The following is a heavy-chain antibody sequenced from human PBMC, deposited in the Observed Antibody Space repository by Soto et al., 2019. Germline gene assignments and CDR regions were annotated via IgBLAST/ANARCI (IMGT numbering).Heavy chain of an antibody. CDR1: GYSFTSYW. V-gene: IGHV5-51*01. D-gene: IGHD3-10*01. CDR3: ERHRPWWFGELLFTPPDY. CDR2: IYPGDSDT. J-gene: IGHJ4*02. Sequence: EVQLVQSGAEVKKPGESLKISCKGSGYSFTSYWIGWVRQMPGKGLEWMGIIYPGDSDTRYSPSFQGQVTNSADKSISTAYLQWSSLKASDTAMYYCERHRPWWFGELLFTPPDYWGQGTLVTVSS.